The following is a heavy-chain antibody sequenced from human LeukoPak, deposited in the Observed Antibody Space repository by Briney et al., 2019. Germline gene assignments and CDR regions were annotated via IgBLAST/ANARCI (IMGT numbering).Heavy chain of an antibody. J-gene: IGHJ6*03. CDR3: ARDGELSRGYYYYMDV. D-gene: IGHD1-26*01. CDR2: IKQDGSEK. V-gene: IGHV3-7*01. Sequence: QAGGSLRLSCAASGFTFSSYWMSWVRQAPGKGLEWVANIKQDGSEKYYVDSVKGRFTISRDNAKNSLYLQMNSLRAEDTAVYYCARDGELSRGYYYYMDVWGKGTTVTVSS. CDR1: GFTFSSYW.